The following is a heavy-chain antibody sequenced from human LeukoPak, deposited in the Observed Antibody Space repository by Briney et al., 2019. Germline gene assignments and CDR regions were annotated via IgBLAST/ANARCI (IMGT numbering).Heavy chain of an antibody. CDR3: ARSGHGRIWYLHV. CDR1: GGSISGSDYY. Sequence: PSETLSLTCTVSGGSISGSDYYWCWIRQPPGKDLEYIGNIYYSGTTYYNPSLKSRVTISVDTSKNQFSLKLSSVTAADTAVYYCARSGHGRIWYLHVWGQGTLVTVSS. CDR2: IYYSGTT. V-gene: IGHV4-39*01. D-gene: IGHD1-26*01. J-gene: IGHJ4*02.